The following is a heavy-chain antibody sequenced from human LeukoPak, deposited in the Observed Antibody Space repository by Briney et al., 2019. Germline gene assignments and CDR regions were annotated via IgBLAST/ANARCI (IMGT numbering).Heavy chain of an antibody. D-gene: IGHD3-10*01. Sequence: GGSLRLSCAASGFTFSSYAMSWVRQAPGKGLEWVSAISGSGGSTYYADSVKGRFTISRDNSKSTLYLQMNSLRAEDTAVYYCAKDRRYYYGSGSYYFDYWGQGTLVTVSS. CDR2: ISGSGGST. CDR1: GFTFSSYA. J-gene: IGHJ4*02. V-gene: IGHV3-23*01. CDR3: AKDRRYYYGSGSYYFDY.